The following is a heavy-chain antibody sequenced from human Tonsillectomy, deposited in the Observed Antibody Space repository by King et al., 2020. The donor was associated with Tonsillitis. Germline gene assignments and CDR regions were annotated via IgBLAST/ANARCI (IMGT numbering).Heavy chain of an antibody. D-gene: IGHD6-19*01. Sequence: PLQESGPGLVKPSQTLSLTCTVSGGSISSGSYYWSWIRQPAGKGLEWLGYIYISGTTNYNPSLKSRVTISVDASKNQFSLKLSSVTAADTAVYYCARGSGWNDAFDIWGQGTMVTVSS. CDR3: ARGSGWNDAFDI. CDR2: IYISGTT. CDR1: GGSISSGSYY. V-gene: IGHV4-61*02. J-gene: IGHJ3*02.